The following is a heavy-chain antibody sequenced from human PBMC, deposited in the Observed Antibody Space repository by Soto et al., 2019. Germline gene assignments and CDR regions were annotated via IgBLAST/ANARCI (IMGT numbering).Heavy chain of an antibody. CDR2: ISYDGSNK. CDR3: AKAREDYTSYPLGS. J-gene: IGHJ5*02. D-gene: IGHD4-4*01. CDR1: GFTFSTYG. V-gene: IGHV3-30*18. Sequence: QVQLVESGGGVVQPGRSLTLSCAASGFTFSTYGMHWVRQAPGKGLEWVAVISYDGSNKYYADSVKGRFTISRDSSKNTLYLYLQMNSLRAEDTAVYFCAKAREDYTSYPLGSWGQGTLVTVSS.